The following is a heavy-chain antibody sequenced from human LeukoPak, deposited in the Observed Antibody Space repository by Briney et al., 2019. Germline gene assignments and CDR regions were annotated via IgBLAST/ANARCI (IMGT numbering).Heavy chain of an antibody. V-gene: IGHV4-34*01. J-gene: IGHJ4*02. D-gene: IGHD3-3*01. CDR3: ARGDYDFWSGYYGGIWYYFDY. Sequence: SETLSLPCAVYGGSFSGYYWSWIRQPPGKGLEWIGEINHSGSTNYNPSLKSRVTISVDTSKNQFSLKLSSVTAADTAVYYCARGDYDFWSGYYGGIWYYFDYWGQGTLVTVSS. CDR1: GGSFSGYY. CDR2: INHSGST.